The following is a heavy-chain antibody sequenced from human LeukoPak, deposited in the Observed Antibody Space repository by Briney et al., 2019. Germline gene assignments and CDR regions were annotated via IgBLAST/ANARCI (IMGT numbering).Heavy chain of an antibody. Sequence: PSETLSLTCAVSGYSISSGYHWAWIRQPTGKGLEWIGSISHSGSTYHNPSLKSRVTISVDTSKNQFSVRLSSVSAADTAVYYCARGSGWYRHGYFDYWGQGTLVTVSS. CDR2: ISHSGST. J-gene: IGHJ4*02. CDR1: GYSISSGYH. D-gene: IGHD6-19*01. V-gene: IGHV4-38-2*01. CDR3: ARGSGWYRHGYFDY.